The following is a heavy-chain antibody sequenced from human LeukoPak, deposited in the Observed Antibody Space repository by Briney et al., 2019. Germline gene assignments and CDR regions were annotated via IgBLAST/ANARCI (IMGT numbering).Heavy chain of an antibody. D-gene: IGHD2-2*01. V-gene: IGHV5-51*01. CDR3: ARQGWYCSSTSCYEEYYYYGMDV. J-gene: IGHJ6*02. CDR2: VYPGDSDT. Sequence: GESLKISCKGSGYSFTSYWIGWVRQMPGKGLEWMGIVYPGDSDTRYSPSFQGQVTISADKSISTAYLQWSSLKASDTAMYYCARQGWYCSSTSCYEEYYYYGMDVWGQGTTVTVSS. CDR1: GYSFTSYW.